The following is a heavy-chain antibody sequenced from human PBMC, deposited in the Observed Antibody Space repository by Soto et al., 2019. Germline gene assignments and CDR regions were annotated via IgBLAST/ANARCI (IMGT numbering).Heavy chain of an antibody. CDR3: ARTRKHSYGPYYYGMDV. J-gene: IGHJ6*02. Sequence: SGPTLVNPTQTLTLTCTFSGFSLSTSGMCVSWIRQPPGKALEWLALIDWDDDKYYSTSLKTRLTISKDTSKNQVVLTMTNMNPVDTATYYCARTRKHSYGPYYYGMDVWGQGTTVTVSS. CDR2: IDWDDDK. D-gene: IGHD5-18*01. V-gene: IGHV2-70*01. CDR1: GFSLSTSGMC.